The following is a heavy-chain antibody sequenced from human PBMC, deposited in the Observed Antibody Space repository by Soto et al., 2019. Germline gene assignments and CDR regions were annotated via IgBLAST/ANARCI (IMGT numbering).Heavy chain of an antibody. V-gene: IGHV3-23*01. D-gene: IGHD5-18*01. CDR3: AKEDNYGFYYYYGMDV. J-gene: IGHJ6*02. CDR1: GFSFNSYA. CDR2: ISGSGDNT. Sequence: PGGSLRLSCAASGFSFNSYAMSWVRQAPGKGLEWVSAISGSGDNTYYADSVKGRFTISRDNSKNTLYLQMNSLRAEDTAVYYCAKEDNYGFYYYYGMDVWGQGTTVTVSS.